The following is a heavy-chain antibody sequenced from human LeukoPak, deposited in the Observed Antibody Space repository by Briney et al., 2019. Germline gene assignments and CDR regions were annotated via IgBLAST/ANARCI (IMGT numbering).Heavy chain of an antibody. CDR1: GFTFSSYA. J-gene: IGHJ4*02. V-gene: IGHV3-30-3*01. CDR3: ARDPGSSGWYPYFDY. D-gene: IGHD6-19*01. CDR2: ISYDGSNK. Sequence: GGSLRLSCAASGFTFSSYAMHWVRQAPGKGLEWVAVISYDGSNKYYADSVKGRFTISRDNAKNSLYLQMNSLRAEDTAVYYCARDPGSSGWYPYFDYWGQGTLVTVSS.